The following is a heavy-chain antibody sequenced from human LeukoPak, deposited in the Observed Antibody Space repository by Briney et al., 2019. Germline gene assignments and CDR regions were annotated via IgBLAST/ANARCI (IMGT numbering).Heavy chain of an antibody. Sequence: ASVKVSCTASGYTFTSYAMNWVRQAPGQGLEWMGWINPNSGGTNYAQKFQGRVTMTRDTSISTAYMELSRLRSDDTAVYYCARPAHTAQKGYDILTGYGFLSWFDPWGQGTLVTVSS. CDR2: INPNSGGT. J-gene: IGHJ5*02. D-gene: IGHD3-9*01. V-gene: IGHV1-2*02. CDR1: GYTFTSYA. CDR3: ARPAHTAQKGYDILTGYGFLSWFDP.